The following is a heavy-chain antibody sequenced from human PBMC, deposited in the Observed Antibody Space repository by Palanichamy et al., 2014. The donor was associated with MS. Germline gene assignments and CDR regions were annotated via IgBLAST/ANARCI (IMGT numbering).Heavy chain of an antibody. Sequence: VEVWGRAVVQPGRSLRLSCAASGFTFSSYGMHWVRQAPGKGLEWVAVIWYDGSNKYYADSVKGRFTISRDNSKNTLYLQMNSLRAEDTAVYYCARDGGGYGLFYYFDYWGQGTLVTVSS. D-gene: IGHD2-15*01. CDR3: ARDGGGYGLFYYFDY. V-gene: IGHV3-33*01. CDR1: GFTFSSYG. J-gene: IGHJ4*02. CDR2: IWYDGSNK.